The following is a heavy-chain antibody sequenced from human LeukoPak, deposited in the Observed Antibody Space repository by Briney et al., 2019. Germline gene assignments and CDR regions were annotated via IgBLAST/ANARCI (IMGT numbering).Heavy chain of an antibody. CDR1: GFTFSSHW. Sequence: GGSLRLSCAASGFTFSSHWMTWVRQAPGKGLEWVSAISGSGGSTYYADSVKGRFTISRDNSKNTLYLQMNSLRAEDTAVYYCAKDSGRRRYYYYGMDVWGQGTTVTVSS. CDR3: AKDSGRRRYYYYGMDV. CDR2: ISGSGGST. D-gene: IGHD1-26*01. J-gene: IGHJ6*02. V-gene: IGHV3-23*01.